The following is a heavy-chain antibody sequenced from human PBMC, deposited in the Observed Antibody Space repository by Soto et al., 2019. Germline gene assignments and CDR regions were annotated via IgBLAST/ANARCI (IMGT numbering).Heavy chain of an antibody. D-gene: IGHD6-13*01. CDR2: IKQDGSEK. Sequence: GGSLRLSCAASGFTFSSYWMSWVRQAPGKGLEWVANIKQDGSEKYYVDSVKGRFTISRDNAKNYLYMQMNSLRAEDPAVYYCARETTREQQLVMVPYYGMDVWGQGTTVTVSS. CDR3: ARETTREQQLVMVPYYGMDV. V-gene: IGHV3-7*05. J-gene: IGHJ6*02. CDR1: GFTFSSYW.